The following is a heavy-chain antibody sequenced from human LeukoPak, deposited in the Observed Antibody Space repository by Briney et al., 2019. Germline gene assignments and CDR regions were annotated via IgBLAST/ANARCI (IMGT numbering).Heavy chain of an antibody. CDR1: GGTFSSYA. V-gene: IGHV1-69*13. CDR3: ARGGSFCSSTSCYITTFDY. Sequence: SVKVSCEASGGTFSSYAISWVRQAPGQGLEWMGGIIPIFGTANYAQKFQGRVTITADESTSTAYMELSSLRSEDTAVYYCARGGSFCSSTSCYITTFDYWGQGTLVTVSS. CDR2: IIPIFGTA. D-gene: IGHD2-2*02. J-gene: IGHJ4*02.